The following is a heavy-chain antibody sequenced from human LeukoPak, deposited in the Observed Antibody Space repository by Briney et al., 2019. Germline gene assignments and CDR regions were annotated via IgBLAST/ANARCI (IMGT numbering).Heavy chain of an antibody. J-gene: IGHJ4*02. D-gene: IGHD3-3*01. CDR1: GYTFTGYY. CDR2: ISAYNGNT. Sequence: GASVKVSCKASGYTFTGYYMHWVRQAPGQGLEWMGWISAYNGNTNYAQKLQGRVTMTTDTSTSTAYMELRSLRSDDTAVYYCARDVTIFGVATGLAYWGQGTLVTVSS. V-gene: IGHV1-18*04. CDR3: ARDVTIFGVATGLAY.